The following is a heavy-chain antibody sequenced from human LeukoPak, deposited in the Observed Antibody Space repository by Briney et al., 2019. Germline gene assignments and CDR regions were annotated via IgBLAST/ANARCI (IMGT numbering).Heavy chain of an antibody. CDR1: GFTFSSYS. CDR3: ARGGEWWALSTFES. Sequence: GGSLRLSCAASGFTFSSYSMNWVRQAPGKGLEWVSSISSSISYIYYADPVKGRFTTSRDNAKNSLYLQMNSLRAEDTAVYYCARGGEWWALSTFESWGQGTLVTVSS. D-gene: IGHD3-16*02. J-gene: IGHJ4*02. V-gene: IGHV3-21*01. CDR2: ISSSISYI.